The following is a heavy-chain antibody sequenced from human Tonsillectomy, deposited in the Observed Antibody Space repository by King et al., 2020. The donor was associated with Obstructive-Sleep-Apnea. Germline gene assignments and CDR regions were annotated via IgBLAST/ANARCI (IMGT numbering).Heavy chain of an antibody. Sequence: VQLVESGGGVVQPGTSLRLSCAASGFTFSSYGMHWVRQAPGKGLEWVAFVRYDGNSKYYAGSVKGRFSISRDNSKNTVYLQMNSLRAEDTAVYYCVKDQGFHHFDHWGQGTLVTVSS. CDR3: VKDQGFHHFDH. V-gene: IGHV3-30*02. CDR1: GFTFSSYG. CDR2: VRYDGNSK. J-gene: IGHJ4*02.